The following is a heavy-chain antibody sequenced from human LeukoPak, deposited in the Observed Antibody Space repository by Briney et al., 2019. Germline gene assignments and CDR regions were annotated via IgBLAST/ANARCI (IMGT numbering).Heavy chain of an antibody. V-gene: IGHV4-4*07. J-gene: IGHJ4*02. CDR1: GGSISGYY. D-gene: IGHD2-15*01. Sequence: SETLSLTCTVSGGSISGYYWSWIRQPAGKGLEWIGRIFPGENTRYSPSLKSRVTMSADTSKNQFSLKLTSVTAADTAVYYCARFDCSSGPCTPEDNWGQGTLVTVSS. CDR3: ARFDCSSGPCTPEDN. CDR2: IFPGENT.